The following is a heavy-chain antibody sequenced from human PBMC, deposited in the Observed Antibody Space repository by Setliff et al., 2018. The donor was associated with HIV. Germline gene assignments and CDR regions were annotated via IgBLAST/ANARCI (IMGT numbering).Heavy chain of an antibody. CDR3: ARGLGIQLWTAFDY. CDR1: GFTFSTYA. CDR2: ISGDSNA. Sequence: PGGSLRLSCAASGFTFSTYAMSWFRQAPGKGLEWVSVISGDSNAYYADSVRGRFIISRDSSKNTLYLQMNSLRAEDTAVYYCARGLGIQLWTAFDYWGQGTLVTVSS. V-gene: IGHV3-66*02. J-gene: IGHJ4*02. D-gene: IGHD5-18*01.